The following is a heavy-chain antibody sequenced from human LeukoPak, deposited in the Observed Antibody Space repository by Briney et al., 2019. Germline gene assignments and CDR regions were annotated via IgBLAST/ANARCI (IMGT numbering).Heavy chain of an antibody. CDR3: ARRPRNSGNYNGPSGLDY. CDR2: IYYSGST. Sequence: SETLSLTCTVSGGSISSSSYYWGWIRQPPGKGLEWIGSIYYSGSTNYNPSLKSRVTISVDTSKNQFSLKLSSVTAADTAVYYCARRPRNSGNYNGPSGLDYWGQGTLVTVSS. V-gene: IGHV4-39*07. CDR1: GGSISSSSYY. J-gene: IGHJ4*02. D-gene: IGHD1-26*01.